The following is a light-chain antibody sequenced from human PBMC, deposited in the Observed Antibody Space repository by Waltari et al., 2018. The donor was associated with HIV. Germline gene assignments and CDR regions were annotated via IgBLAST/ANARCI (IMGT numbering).Light chain of an antibody. J-gene: IGLJ3*02. Sequence: QSALTQPPSVSGAPGQRVTISCTGTSSNIGPGSDVHRYQQLPGTAPKLLLYANTNRPSGVPDRFSGSKSGTSASLAITGLQAEDEADYYCQSYDSRLSGSVFGGGTKLTVL. CDR2: ANT. V-gene: IGLV1-40*01. CDR3: QSYDSRLSGSV. CDR1: SSNIGPGSD.